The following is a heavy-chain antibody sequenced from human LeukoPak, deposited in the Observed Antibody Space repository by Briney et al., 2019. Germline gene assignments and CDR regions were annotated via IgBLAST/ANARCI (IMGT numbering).Heavy chain of an antibody. CDR1: GYTFTGYY. D-gene: IGHD2-2*01. J-gene: IGHJ6*02. V-gene: IGHV1-2*04. Sequence: ASVKVSCKASGYTFTGYYMHWVRQAPGQGLEWMGWINPNSGGTNYAQKFQGWVTMTRDTSISTAYMELSRLRSDDTAVYYCARGCSSTSCCSGYYYGMDVWGQGTTVTVSS. CDR3: ARGCSSTSCCSGYYYGMDV. CDR2: INPNSGGT.